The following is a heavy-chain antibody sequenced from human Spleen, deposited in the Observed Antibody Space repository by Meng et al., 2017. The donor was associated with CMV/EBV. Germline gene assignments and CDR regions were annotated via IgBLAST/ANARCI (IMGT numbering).Heavy chain of an antibody. J-gene: IGHJ5*02. Sequence: QVHLQQWGAGLLKRSETWSLTCDVLGVSFSGYYWSWIRQPPGKGLEWIGEINHSGSTNYNPSLKSRVTISVDTSKNQFSLKLSSVTAADTAVYYCARGRALRFLDPWGQGTLVTVSS. CDR3: ARGRALRFLDP. V-gene: IGHV4-34*01. CDR1: GVSFSGYY. CDR2: INHSGST. D-gene: IGHD3-3*01.